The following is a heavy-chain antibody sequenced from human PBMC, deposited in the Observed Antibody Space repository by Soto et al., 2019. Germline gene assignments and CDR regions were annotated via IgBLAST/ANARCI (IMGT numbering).Heavy chain of an antibody. Sequence: QVQLVQSGAEVKKPGSSVKVSCKASGGTFSSYAISWVRQAPGQGLEWMGGIIPNFGTANYSQKFQGRVTITADESTSTAYMELSSLRSEDTAVYYCARLPRPSLVVVPAEQCDYWGQGALVTVSS. J-gene: IGHJ4*02. CDR2: IIPNFGTA. D-gene: IGHD2-2*01. V-gene: IGHV1-69*01. CDR3: ARLPRPSLVVVPAEQCDY. CDR1: GGTFSSYA.